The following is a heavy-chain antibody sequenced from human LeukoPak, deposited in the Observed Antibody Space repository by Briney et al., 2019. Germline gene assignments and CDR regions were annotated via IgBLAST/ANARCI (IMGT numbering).Heavy chain of an antibody. CDR1: GGSIRSTTYY. CDR3: ARHTRNFMIVGFDY. D-gene: IGHD1-26*01. J-gene: IGHJ4*02. Sequence: SETLSLTCSVSGGSIRSTTYYWGWIRQPPGKGLEWIGSIYYSGSTYYNPSLKSRVTISVDTSKNQFSLKLSSVTAADTAVYYCARHTRNFMIVGFDYWGQGTLVTVSS. V-gene: IGHV4-39*01. CDR2: IYYSGST.